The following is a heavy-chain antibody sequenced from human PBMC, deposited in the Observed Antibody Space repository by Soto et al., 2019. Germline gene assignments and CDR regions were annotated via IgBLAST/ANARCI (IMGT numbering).Heavy chain of an antibody. CDR1: GYTFTSYA. V-gene: IGHV1-3*01. Sequence: QVQLVQSGAEVKKPGASVKVSCKASGYTFTSYAIHWVRQAPGQRLEWMGWINAGNGNTKYSQKFQDRVTITRDTSASTAYMELSSLRSEDMAVYYCARDLGGWPDYRGQGTLVTVSS. CDR3: ARDLGGWPDY. CDR2: INAGNGNT. D-gene: IGHD6-19*01. J-gene: IGHJ4*02.